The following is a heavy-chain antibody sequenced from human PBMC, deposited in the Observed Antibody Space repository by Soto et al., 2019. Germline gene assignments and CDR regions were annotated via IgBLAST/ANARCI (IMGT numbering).Heavy chain of an antibody. CDR1: GHTLINYY. Sequence: QVQLVQSGAEVKKPGASVKVSCKTSGHTLINYYMHWVRQAPGQGLDWLGKIDPSGNGTSYAERFQGRINLTSDTSTNTVYVELSSLRSDDTAIYYFAINYYDSSGYLYWGQGTLVTVSS. CDR2: IDPSGNGT. CDR3: AINYYDSSGYLY. J-gene: IGHJ4*02. V-gene: IGHV1-46*01. D-gene: IGHD3-22*01.